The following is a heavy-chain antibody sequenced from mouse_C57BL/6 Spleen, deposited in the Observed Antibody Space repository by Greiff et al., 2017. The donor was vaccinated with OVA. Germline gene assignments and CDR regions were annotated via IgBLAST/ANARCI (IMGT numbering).Heavy chain of an antibody. J-gene: IGHJ4*01. V-gene: IGHV1-18*01. CDR2: INPNNGGT. Sequence: VQLQQSGPELVKPGASVKISCKASGYTFTDYNMDWVKQSHGKSLEWIGDINPNNGGTIYNQKFKGKATLTVDKSSSTAYMELRSLTSEDTAVYYCARDDYDHYYAMDYWGQGTSVTVSS. CDR1: GYTFTDYN. CDR3: ARDDYDHYYAMDY. D-gene: IGHD2-4*01.